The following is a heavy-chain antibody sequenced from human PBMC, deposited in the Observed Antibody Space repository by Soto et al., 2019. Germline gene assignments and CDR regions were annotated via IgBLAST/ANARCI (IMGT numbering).Heavy chain of an antibody. CDR3: ARDVAQGYYYDSSGYSYYYYRMDV. Sequence: ASVKVSCKASDYIFTTYVISWVRQGPGHGLEWMGGVSPYSNVTNYAEKFQGRVTMTTDTSTSTAYMELRSLRSDDTAVYYCARDVAQGYYYDSSGYSYYYYRMDVWGQATTVTVSS. CDR2: VSPYSNVT. V-gene: IGHV1-18*01. J-gene: IGHJ6*02. CDR1: DYIFTTYV. D-gene: IGHD3-22*01.